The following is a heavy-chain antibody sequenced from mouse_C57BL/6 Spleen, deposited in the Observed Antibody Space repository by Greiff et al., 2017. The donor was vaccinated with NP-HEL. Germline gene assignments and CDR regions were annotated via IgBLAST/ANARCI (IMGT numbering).Heavy chain of an antibody. CDR3: TRLGCSSYFDY. V-gene: IGHV1-50*01. J-gene: IGHJ2*01. CDR2: IDPSDSYT. D-gene: IGHD1-1*01. Sequence: VQLQQPGAELVKPGASVKLSCKASGYTFTSYWMQWVKQRPGQGLEWIGEIDPSDSYTNYNQKFKGKATLTVDTSSSTAYMQLSSLTSEDSAVYCCTRLGCSSYFDYWGQGTTLTVSS. CDR1: GYTFTSYW.